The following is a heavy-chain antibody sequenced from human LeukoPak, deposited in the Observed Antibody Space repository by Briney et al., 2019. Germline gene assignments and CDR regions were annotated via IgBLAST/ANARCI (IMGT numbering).Heavy chain of an antibody. D-gene: IGHD3-22*01. J-gene: IGHJ3*02. V-gene: IGHV4-30-4*08. Sequence: SQTLSLTCTVSDGSISSGDYYWSWIRQPPGKGLEWIGYIYYSGSTYYNPSLKSRVTISVDTSKNQFSLKLSSVTAADTAVYYCASRSYYYDSSGYDAFDIWGQGTMVTVSS. CDR3: ASRSYYYDSSGYDAFDI. CDR2: IYYSGST. CDR1: DGSISSGDYY.